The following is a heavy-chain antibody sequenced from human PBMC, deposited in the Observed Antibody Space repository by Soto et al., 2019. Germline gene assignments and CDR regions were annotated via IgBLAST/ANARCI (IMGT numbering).Heavy chain of an antibody. CDR2: IWYDGSNK. V-gene: IGHV3-33*01. J-gene: IGHJ4*02. CDR1: GFTFSSYG. Sequence: QVQLVESGGGVVQPGRSLRLSCAASGFTFSSYGMHWVRQAPGKGLERVAVIWYDGSNKYYADSVKGRFTISRDNSKNTLYLQMNSLRAEDTAVYYCARGGGGFDYWGQGTLVTVSS. D-gene: IGHD1-26*01. CDR3: ARGGGGFDY.